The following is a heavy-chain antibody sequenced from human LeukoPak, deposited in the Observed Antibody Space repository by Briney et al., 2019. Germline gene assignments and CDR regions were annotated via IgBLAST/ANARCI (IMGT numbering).Heavy chain of an antibody. CDR1: GFTFSSYA. Sequence: GGSLRLSCAASGFTFSSYAMSWVRQAPGKGLEWVSAIGGSGGSTYYADSVKGRFTTSRDNSKNTLYLQMNSLRAEDTAVYYCAKGWFGEYVDYWGQGTLVTVSS. CDR3: AKGWFGEYVDY. D-gene: IGHD3-10*01. J-gene: IGHJ4*02. CDR2: IGGSGGST. V-gene: IGHV3-23*01.